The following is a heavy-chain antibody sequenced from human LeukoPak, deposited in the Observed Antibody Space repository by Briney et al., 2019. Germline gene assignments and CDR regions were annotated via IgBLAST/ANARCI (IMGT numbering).Heavy chain of an antibody. CDR1: GGSIGSGNYY. CDR3: ARHRSISAAVPGYFVP. V-gene: IGHV4-39*01. Sequence: SETLSLTCTVSGGSIGSGNYYWGWIRQPPGKGLEWIGSVYYSGSTYYNPSLKSRVTMSVDTSNNQFSMRLNSVTAADTAVYYCARHRSISAAVPGYFVPWGQGSLVTVSS. D-gene: IGHD6-13*01. CDR2: VYYSGST. J-gene: IGHJ5*02.